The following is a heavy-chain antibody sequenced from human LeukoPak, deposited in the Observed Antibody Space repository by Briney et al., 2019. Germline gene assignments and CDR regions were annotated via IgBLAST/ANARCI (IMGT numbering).Heavy chain of an antibody. J-gene: IGHJ5*02. V-gene: IGHV4-59*01. D-gene: IGHD2-2*01. CDR3: ARRLTQYDCFDP. CDR2: IYYTGST. Sequence: KPSETLSLTCIVSGGSMSTYYWSWIRQPPGKGLQWIGNIYYTGSTNYNPSLKSRVTMSVDTSKNQFSLKLSSVTAADTAVYYCARRLTQYDCFDPWGQGILVTVSS. CDR1: GGSMSTYY.